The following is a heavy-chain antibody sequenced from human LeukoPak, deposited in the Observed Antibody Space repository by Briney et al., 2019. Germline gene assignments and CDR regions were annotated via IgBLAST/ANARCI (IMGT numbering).Heavy chain of an antibody. Sequence: PGGSLRLSCAASGFTFSRYAFHWVRQAPGKGLEWVAVIMQDGTIKYYADSVKGRFTISRDNSKNTLYLQMISLSTEDTAVYYCVREDFGNDYFDFWGQGTLVTVSS. CDR3: VREDFGNDYFDF. V-gene: IGHV3-30*04. CDR2: IMQDGTIK. J-gene: IGHJ4*02. CDR1: GFTFSRYA. D-gene: IGHD4-11*01.